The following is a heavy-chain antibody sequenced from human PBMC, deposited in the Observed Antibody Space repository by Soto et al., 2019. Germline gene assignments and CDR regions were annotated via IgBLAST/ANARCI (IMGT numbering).Heavy chain of an antibody. CDR3: ARGPGGFGEFSLDY. CDR1: GDSIRRYY. Sequence: QVRLQESGPRLVKPSETLSLTCTVSGDSIRRYYWSWIRQPAGKGLEWIGRMYSGGSTNYNPALESRATVSVDTSKDQLALNLSSVPAANTAVYYCARGPGGFGEFSLDYWGQGTLVTVSS. D-gene: IGHD3-10*01. J-gene: IGHJ4*02. V-gene: IGHV4-4*07. CDR2: MYSGGST.